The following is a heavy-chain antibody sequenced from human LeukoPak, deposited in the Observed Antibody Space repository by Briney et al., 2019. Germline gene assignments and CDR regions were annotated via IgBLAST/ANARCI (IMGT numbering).Heavy chain of an antibody. CDR3: ARGGRVTIFGVVIIMLYFQH. Sequence: GLEWRXXXXPNSGNTGYAQKFQGRVTMTRNTSISTAYMGLSSLRSEDTAVYYCARGGRVTIFGVVIIMLYFQHWGQGTLVTVSS. J-gene: IGHJ1*01. D-gene: IGHD3-3*01. V-gene: IGHV1-8*01. CDR2: XXPNSGNT.